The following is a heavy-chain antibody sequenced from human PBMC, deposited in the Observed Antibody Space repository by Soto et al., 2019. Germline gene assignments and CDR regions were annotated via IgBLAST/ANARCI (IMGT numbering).Heavy chain of an antibody. CDR1: GGTFSSYA. J-gene: IGHJ3*02. CDR3: ARYVDYYDSSGYSAFDI. CDR2: IIPIFGTA. Sequence: QVQLVQSGAEVKKPGASVKVSCKASGGTFSSYAISWVRQAPGQGLEWMGGIIPIFGTANYAQKFQGRVTITADESTSTAYMELSSLRSEDTAVYYCARYVDYYDSSGYSAFDIWGQGTMVTASS. D-gene: IGHD3-22*01. V-gene: IGHV1-69*01.